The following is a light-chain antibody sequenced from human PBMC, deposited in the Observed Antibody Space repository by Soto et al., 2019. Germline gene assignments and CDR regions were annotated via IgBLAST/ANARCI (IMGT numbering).Light chain of an antibody. CDR2: GAS. Sequence: EIVLTQSPGTLSLSPGERATLSCRASQSVSSSYLAWYQQKPGQAPRLLIYGASSRATGIPDRFSGSGSGTAFTLTISRLEPEDVAVYYCQQYGSSPQTFGQGTKVEIK. CDR3: QQYGSSPQT. CDR1: QSVSSSY. V-gene: IGKV3-20*01. J-gene: IGKJ1*01.